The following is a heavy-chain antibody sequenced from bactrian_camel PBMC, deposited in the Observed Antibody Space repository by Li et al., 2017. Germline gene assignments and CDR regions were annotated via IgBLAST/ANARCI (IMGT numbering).Heavy chain of an antibody. J-gene: IGHJ4*01. D-gene: IGHD1*01. CDR2: IYTADGRT. V-gene: IGHV3S42*01. CDR1: GFASA. Sequence: DVQLVESGGGLVQPGGSLRLSCAASGFASAMSWVRQAPGKGLEWVSTIYTADGRTKSADSVKDRFTISRDNAKNTLYLQMNSLKAEDTALYYCATDFPWTVGGSSVAAQWNWGQGTQVTVS. CDR3: ATDFPWTVGGSSVAAQWN.